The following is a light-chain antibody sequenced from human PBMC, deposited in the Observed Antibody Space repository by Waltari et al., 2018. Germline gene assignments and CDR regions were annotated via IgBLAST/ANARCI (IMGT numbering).Light chain of an antibody. CDR3: QQSYNTPPMYT. CDR1: QKIYTY. J-gene: IGKJ2*01. CDR2: SVS. Sequence: DIQMTQSPSSLSASVGDRVTITCRASQKIYTYLNWYQQKAGKAPNLLISSVSTLQSGVPSRFIGSGSGTEFTLTISSLQPEDFATYFCQQSYNTPPMYTFGQGTKLELK. V-gene: IGKV1-39*01.